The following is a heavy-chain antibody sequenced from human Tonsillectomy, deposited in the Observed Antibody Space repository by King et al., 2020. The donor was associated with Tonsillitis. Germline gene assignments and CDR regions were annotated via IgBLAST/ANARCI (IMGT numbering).Heavy chain of an antibody. V-gene: IGHV3-74*01. J-gene: IGHJ3*02. CDR1: GFTFSSYW. D-gene: IGHD1/OR15-1a*01. Sequence: VQLVESGGGLVQPGGSLRLSCAASGFTFSSYWMHWGRQAPGKGLVWVSRIKSDGSSTSYADSVKGRFTISRDNAKNTLYLQMNSLRAEDTAVYFCTRVRTVGSDAFDIWGQGTMVTVSS. CDR3: TRVRTVGSDAFDI. CDR2: IKSDGSST.